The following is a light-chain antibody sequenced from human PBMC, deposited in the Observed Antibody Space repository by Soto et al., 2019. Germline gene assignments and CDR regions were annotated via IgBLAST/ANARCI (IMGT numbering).Light chain of an antibody. J-gene: IGLJ3*02. CDR2: RDN. Sequence: QSVLTQPPSASGTPGQRVTISCSGSSSNIGINYVYWYQQLPGTAPKLLIYRDNQRPSGVPDRFSGSKSGTSASLAISGLRSEDEADYYCAAWDDSFWVFGGGTKLTVL. CDR1: SSNIGINY. CDR3: AAWDDSFWV. V-gene: IGLV1-47*01.